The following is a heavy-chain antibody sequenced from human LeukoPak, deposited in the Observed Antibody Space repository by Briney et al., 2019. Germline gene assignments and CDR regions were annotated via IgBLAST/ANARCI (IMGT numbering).Heavy chain of an antibody. J-gene: IGHJ4*02. V-gene: IGHV4-59*01. D-gene: IGHD3-3*01. CDR1: GGSFSSYY. Sequence: PSETLSLTCTVSGGSFSSYYWSWIRQPPGKGLEWIGYIYYSGRTSYNPSLKSRPTISIDTSKNQLSLQLRSVTAADTAVYYCARGRITIFGVMVPLDHWGQGTLVTVSS. CDR3: ARGRITIFGVMVPLDH. CDR2: IYYSGRT.